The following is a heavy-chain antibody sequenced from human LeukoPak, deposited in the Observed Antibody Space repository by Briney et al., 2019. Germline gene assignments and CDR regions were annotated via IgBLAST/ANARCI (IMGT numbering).Heavy chain of an antibody. J-gene: IGHJ6*02. CDR1: GFTVSNNY. CDR3: PRLYAVGPYGMDV. CDR2: LQSGGKT. D-gene: IGHD3-16*01. V-gene: IGHV3-66*04. Sequence: GGSLRLSCAVSGFTVSNNYRVWVRQAPVQGLEGVSILQSGGKTFYADSVKGRFTISRDNSKNTLYLQMSSLTVEDTAVYYRPRLYAVGPYGMDVWGQGTTVTVSS.